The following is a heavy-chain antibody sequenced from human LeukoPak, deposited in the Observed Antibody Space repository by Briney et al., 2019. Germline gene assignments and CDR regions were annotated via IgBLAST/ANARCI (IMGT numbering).Heavy chain of an antibody. CDR2: INSDGSST. CDR3: AREGVDTAMVTPFDY. D-gene: IGHD5-18*01. J-gene: IGHJ4*02. V-gene: IGHV3-74*01. Sequence: SGGSLRLSCAASGFTFSSYWMHWVRQAPGKGLVWVPRINSDGSSTSYADSVKGRFTISRDNAKNTLYLQMNSLRAEDTAVYYCAREGVDTAMVTPFDYWGQGTLVTVSS. CDR1: GFTFSSYW.